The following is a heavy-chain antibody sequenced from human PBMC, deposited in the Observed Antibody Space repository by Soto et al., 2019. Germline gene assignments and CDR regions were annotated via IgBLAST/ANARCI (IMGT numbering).Heavy chain of an antibody. D-gene: IGHD3-10*01. CDR3: AGQGRRWTRDLDY. CDR1: GYSFTNYW. J-gene: IGHJ4*02. Sequence: GESLKISCKGSGYSFTNYWIAWVRQMPGKGLEWMGIIYPGDSDTRYSPSFQGQVTISADKSISTAYLQWSSLKAPDTAMYYCAGQGRRWTRDLDYWGQGTLVTVSS. CDR2: IYPGDSDT. V-gene: IGHV5-51*01.